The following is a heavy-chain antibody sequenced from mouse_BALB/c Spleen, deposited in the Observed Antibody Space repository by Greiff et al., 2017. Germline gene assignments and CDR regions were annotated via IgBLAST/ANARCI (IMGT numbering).Heavy chain of an antibody. Sequence: EVKVEESGGGLVKPGGSLKLSCAASGFTFSSYAMSWVRQTPEKRLEWVASISSGGSTYYPDSVKGRFTISRDNARNILYLQMSSLRSEDTAMYYCAREGSSYWYFDVWGAGTTVTVSS. D-gene: IGHD1-1*01. V-gene: IGHV5-6-5*01. CDR3: AREGSSYWYFDV. CDR1: GFTFSSYA. J-gene: IGHJ1*01. CDR2: ISSGGST.